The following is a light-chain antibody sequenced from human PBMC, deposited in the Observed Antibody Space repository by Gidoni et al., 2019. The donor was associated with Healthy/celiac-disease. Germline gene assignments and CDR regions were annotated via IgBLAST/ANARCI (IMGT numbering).Light chain of an antibody. Sequence: EIVLTHSPDTLSLSPGERATLSCRASQIVTSSYLAWYQQEPGQAPRLLIFGASTRATGIPDRFSGSGSGTDFTLTISRLEPEDFAVYFCQQYGTSPGTFGQGTKVEIK. CDR1: QIVTSSY. J-gene: IGKJ1*01. CDR3: QQYGTSPGT. CDR2: GAS. V-gene: IGKV3-20*01.